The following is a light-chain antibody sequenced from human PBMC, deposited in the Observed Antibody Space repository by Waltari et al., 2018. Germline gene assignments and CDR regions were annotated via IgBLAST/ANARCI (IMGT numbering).Light chain of an antibody. J-gene: IGLJ2*01. Sequence: SYVLTQPPSLSVAPGQTAKITCGGDNIGSKSAHWYQQRPGQAPVLVVYEIGDRPSWSAERFSGSNAGNTATLTSSRVEVGDEADYYCQVWDGYRAHVVFGGGTKLTVL. CDR1: NIGSKS. CDR2: EIG. V-gene: IGLV3-21*02. CDR3: QVWDGYRAHVV.